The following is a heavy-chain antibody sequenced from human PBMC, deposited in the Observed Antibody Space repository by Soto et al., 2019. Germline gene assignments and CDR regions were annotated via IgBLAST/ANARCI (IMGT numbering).Heavy chain of an antibody. CDR1: GYTFTSYG. Sequence: ASVKVSCKASGYTFTSYGISWVRQAPGQGLEWMGWISAYNGNTNYAQKLQGRVTMTTDTSTSTAYMELMSLRSDDTAVYYCARYSCSGGICGILFYYYYYYGMDVWGQGTTVTVS. V-gene: IGHV1-18*01. CDR3: ARYSCSGGICGILFYYYYYYGMDV. D-gene: IGHD2-15*01. J-gene: IGHJ6*02. CDR2: ISAYNGNT.